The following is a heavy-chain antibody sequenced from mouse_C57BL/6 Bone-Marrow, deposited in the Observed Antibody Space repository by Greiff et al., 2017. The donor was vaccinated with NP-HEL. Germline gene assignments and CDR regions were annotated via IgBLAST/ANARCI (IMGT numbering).Heavy chain of an antibody. CDR3: AIYCGSNYWYFDV. CDR2: INPNNGGT. D-gene: IGHD1-1*01. CDR1: GYTFTDYN. V-gene: IGHV1-18*01. Sequence: VQLQQSGPELVKPGASVKIPCKASGYTFTDYNMDWVKQSHGKSLEWIGDINPNNGGTFYNQKFKGKATLTVDKYSSTAYMELRRLTSEDTAVYDCAIYCGSNYWYFDVWGTGTTVTVSS. J-gene: IGHJ1*03.